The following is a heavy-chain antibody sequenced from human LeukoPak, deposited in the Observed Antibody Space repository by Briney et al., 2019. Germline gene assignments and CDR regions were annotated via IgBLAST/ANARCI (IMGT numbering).Heavy chain of an antibody. CDR3: AREQWLATGVY. CDR2: ISASGGST. V-gene: IGHV3-23*01. CDR1: GFTFSSYA. Sequence: PGGSLRLSCAASGFTFSSYAMSWVRQAPRKGLEWVSAISASGGSTYYADSVKGRFTISRDNSKNTLYLQMNSLRAEDTAVHYCAREQWLATGVYWGQGTLVTVSS. J-gene: IGHJ4*02. D-gene: IGHD6-19*01.